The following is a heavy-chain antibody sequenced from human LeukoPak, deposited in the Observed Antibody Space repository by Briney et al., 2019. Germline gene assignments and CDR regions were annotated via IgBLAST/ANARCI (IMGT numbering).Heavy chain of an antibody. CDR3: AREGLTTASRGLDY. CDR1: GGSISSYY. D-gene: IGHD4-17*01. J-gene: IGHJ4*02. CDR2: IYTSGST. V-gene: IGHV4-4*07. Sequence: PSETLSLTCTVSGGSISSYYWRWIRQPAGKGLEWIGRIYTSGSTNYNPSYNPSLKSRVTMSVDTSKNQFPLKLSSVTTADTAVYYCAREGLTTASRGLDYWGQGTLVTVSS.